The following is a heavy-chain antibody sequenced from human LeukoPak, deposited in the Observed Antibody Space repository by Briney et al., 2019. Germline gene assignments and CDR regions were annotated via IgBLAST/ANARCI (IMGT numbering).Heavy chain of an antibody. J-gene: IGHJ3*01. CDR3: TRDSALLGVAFDL. V-gene: IGHV3-64D*06. CDR1: GFPFNTYA. D-gene: IGHD2-15*01. CDR2: ISSNGDNT. Sequence: GGSLRLSCSASGFPFNTYAIHWVRQAPGKGLEYVAGISSNGDNTDFADSAKGRFTISRDNSKSTLFLQMNSLRAGDTAVYFCTRDSALLGVAFDLWGQGTVVTVSS.